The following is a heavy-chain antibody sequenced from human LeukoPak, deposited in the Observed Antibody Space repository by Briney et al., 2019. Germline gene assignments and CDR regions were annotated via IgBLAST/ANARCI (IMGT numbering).Heavy chain of an antibody. V-gene: IGHV3-9*01. CDR3: ARDWAWGGFDH. CDR1: GFTFSSYS. Sequence: GGSLRLSCAASGFTFSSYSMNWVRQAPGKGQEWVSGISWNSGSIGYADSVKGRFTISRDNAKNSLYLQMSSLRAEDTAVYYCARDWAWGGFDHWGQGALVTVSS. D-gene: IGHD3-16*01. CDR2: ISWNSGSI. J-gene: IGHJ4*02.